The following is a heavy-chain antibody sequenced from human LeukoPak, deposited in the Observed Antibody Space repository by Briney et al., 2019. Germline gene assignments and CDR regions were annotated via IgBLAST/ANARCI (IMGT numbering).Heavy chain of an antibody. CDR3: AKDAYSGSLDYAFDI. CDR1: GFTFDDYA. V-gene: IGHV3-9*03. D-gene: IGHD1-26*01. Sequence: GGSLRLSCAASGFTFDDYAMHWVRQAPGKGLEWVSGISWNSGSIGYADSVKGRFTISRDNAKNSLYLQMNSLRAEDMALYYRAKDAYSGSLDYAFDIWGQGTMVTVSS. CDR2: ISWNSGSI. J-gene: IGHJ3*02.